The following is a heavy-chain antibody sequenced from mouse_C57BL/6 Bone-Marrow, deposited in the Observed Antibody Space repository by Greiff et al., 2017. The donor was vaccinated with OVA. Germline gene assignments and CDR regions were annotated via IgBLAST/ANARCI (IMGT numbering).Heavy chain of an antibody. Sequence: EVKLVESGGGLVKPGGSLKLSCAASGFTFSSYALSWVRQTPDTRLEWVATISDGGSYTYYPDNVTGRFTISRDNAKNNLYLQMSHLKSEDTARDDGARVHYYGRGDYYAMDYWGQGTSVTVSS. J-gene: IGHJ4*01. CDR2: ISDGGSYT. CDR1: GFTFSSYA. V-gene: IGHV5-4*03. CDR3: ARVHYYGRGDYYAMDY. D-gene: IGHD1-1*01.